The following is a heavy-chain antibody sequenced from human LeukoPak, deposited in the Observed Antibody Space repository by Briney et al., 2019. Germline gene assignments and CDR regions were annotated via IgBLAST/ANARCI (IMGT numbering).Heavy chain of an antibody. CDR1: GFTVSSNS. V-gene: IGHV3-23*01. CDR2: ISGSGRT. J-gene: IGHJ4*02. CDR3: AKSGLNRFDY. Sequence: GGSLRLSCTVSGFTVSSNSMSWVRQAPGKGLEWVSAISGSGRTYYADSVKGRFTISRDNSKNTLYLQMNSLRAEDTAIYYCAKSGLNRFDYWGQGTLVTVSS. D-gene: IGHD2-15*01.